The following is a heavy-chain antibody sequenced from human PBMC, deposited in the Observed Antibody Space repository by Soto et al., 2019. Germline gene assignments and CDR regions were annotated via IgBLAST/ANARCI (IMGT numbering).Heavy chain of an antibody. J-gene: IGHJ6*02. CDR1: GGSISSYY. CDR2: IYTSGST. CDR3: ARTMVRGYYYYGMDV. D-gene: IGHD3-10*01. Sequence: SETLSLTCTVSGGSISSYYWSWIRQPAGKGLEWIGRIYTSGSTNYNPSLKSRVTMSVDTSKNQFSLKLGSVTAADTAVYYCARTMVRGYYYYGMDVWGQGTTVTVSS. V-gene: IGHV4-4*07.